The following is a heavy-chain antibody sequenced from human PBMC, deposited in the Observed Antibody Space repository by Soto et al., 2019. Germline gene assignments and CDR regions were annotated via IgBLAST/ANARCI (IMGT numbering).Heavy chain of an antibody. CDR2: IIPIFDTT. Sequence: QVQLVQSGAEVKKPGSSVKVSCKASGGTFSSYAISWVRQAPGQGLEWMGGIIPIFDTTNYAQKFHGRVTITANESTSTSYMELSCLRSDDTAVYYFARHDCISSSCYSYYYYVMDVWGQGTTVTVSS. CDR3: ARHDCISSSCYSYYYYVMDV. D-gene: IGHD2-2*01. V-gene: IGHV1-69*12. CDR1: GGTFSSYA. J-gene: IGHJ6*02.